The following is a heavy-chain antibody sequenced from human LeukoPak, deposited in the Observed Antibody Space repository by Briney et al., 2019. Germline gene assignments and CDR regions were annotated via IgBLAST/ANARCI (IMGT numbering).Heavy chain of an antibody. V-gene: IGHV3-15*01. Sequence: GGSLRLSCAASGFTFSNDWMSWVRQAPGKGLEWVGRIKSKTDGGTTDYAAPVKGRFTISRGDSKNTLYLQMNSLKTEDTAVYYCTTDLAAAGYDYWGQGTLVTVSS. J-gene: IGHJ4*02. CDR3: TTDLAAAGYDY. D-gene: IGHD6-13*01. CDR2: IKSKTDGGTT. CDR1: GFTFSNDW.